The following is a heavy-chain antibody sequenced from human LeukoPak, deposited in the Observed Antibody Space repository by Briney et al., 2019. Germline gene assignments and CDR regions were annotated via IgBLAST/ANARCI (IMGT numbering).Heavy chain of an antibody. V-gene: IGHV3-23*01. CDR1: GFSFTTFA. Sequence: GASLRLSCAASGFSFTTFAMNWVRQAPGKGLEWVSGISGSGGTTFYADSVEGRFTISRDNSNNTLSLQMDRLKGEDTAVYLCAKERDETGYFNAPFDQWGQGTLVTVSS. J-gene: IGHJ4*02. CDR2: ISGSGGTT. CDR3: AKERDETGYFNAPFDQ. D-gene: IGHD3-9*01.